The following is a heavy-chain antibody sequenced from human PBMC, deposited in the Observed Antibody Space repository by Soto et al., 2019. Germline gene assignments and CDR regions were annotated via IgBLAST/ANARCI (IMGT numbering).Heavy chain of an antibody. D-gene: IGHD1-26*01. Sequence: QVNLVQSGTEMKKPGSSVMVSCKVSGGDLSNSGISWVRQAPGQGLEWLGGIFPLLAMVDYSQKFQGRVTISPDETTTTAYMDLGSLRSEDTAVYYCAKDDGAGFKSWGQGTLVIVSS. V-gene: IGHV1-69*04. CDR1: GGDLSNSG. J-gene: IGHJ4*02. CDR2: IFPLLAMV. CDR3: AKDDGAGFKS.